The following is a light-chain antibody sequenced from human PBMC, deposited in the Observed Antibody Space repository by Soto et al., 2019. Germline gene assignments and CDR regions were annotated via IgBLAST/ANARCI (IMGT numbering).Light chain of an antibody. CDR3: QQYYSTPPLT. CDR1: QSVLYSSNNKNY. Sequence: DIVMTQSPDSLAVSLGERATINCKSSQSVLYSSNNKNYLAWYQQKPGQPPKLLIYWASTRESGVPDRFSGGGSGTDFTLIISSLQAEDVAVYYCQQYYSTPPLTFGQGTRLEIK. V-gene: IGKV4-1*01. CDR2: WAS. J-gene: IGKJ5*01.